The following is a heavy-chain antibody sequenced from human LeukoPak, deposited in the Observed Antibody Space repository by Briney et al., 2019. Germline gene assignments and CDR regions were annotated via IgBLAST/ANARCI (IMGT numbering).Heavy chain of an antibody. CDR1: GYNFPVYY. V-gene: IGHV1-2*02. D-gene: IGHD2-15*01. J-gene: IGHJ3*01. Sequence: ASVKVSCKGSGYNFPVYYMHWVRQAPGQGLEWMGWMDPNSGDTIYAPKFQGRFSMTRDTSIATAYLELSSLTFDDSAIYYCATKGGLTPNTLAMWGHGTMVSVSS. CDR2: MDPNSGDT. CDR3: ATKGGLTPNTLAM.